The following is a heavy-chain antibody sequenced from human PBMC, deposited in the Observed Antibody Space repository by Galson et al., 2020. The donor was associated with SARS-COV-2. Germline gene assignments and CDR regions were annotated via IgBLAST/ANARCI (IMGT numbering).Heavy chain of an antibody. V-gene: IGHV3-33*01. CDR2: IWYDGSNK. CDR1: GFTFSSYG. CDR3: ARDLGAPNSSGYRGPFDY. D-gene: IGHD3-22*01. J-gene: IGHJ4*02. Sequence: GGSLRLSCAASGFTFSSYGMHWVRQAPGKGLEWVAVIWYDGSNKYYADSVKGRFTISRDNSKNTLYLQMNSLRAEDTAVYYCARDLGAPNSSGYRGPFDYWGQGTLVTVSS.